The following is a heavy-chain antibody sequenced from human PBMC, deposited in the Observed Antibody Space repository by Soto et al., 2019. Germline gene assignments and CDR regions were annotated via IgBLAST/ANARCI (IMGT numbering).Heavy chain of an antibody. V-gene: IGHV3-9*01. CDR1: GFTFHDYA. D-gene: IGHD5-12*01. J-gene: IGHJ3*02. CDR3: AKASGYVLDDAVDI. CDR2: ISWNSGNI. Sequence: EVQLVESGGGLVQPGRSLRLSCAASGFTFHDYAMHWVRQAPGKGLEWVSGISWNSGNIGYADSVKGRFTISRDNXXNFLYLQMNSLRAEDTALYYCAKASGYVLDDAVDIWGQGTKVIVSS.